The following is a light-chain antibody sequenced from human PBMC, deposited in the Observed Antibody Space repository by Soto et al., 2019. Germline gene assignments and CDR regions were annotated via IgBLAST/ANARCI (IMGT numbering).Light chain of an antibody. CDR1: SSDVDSYNR. J-gene: IGLJ1*01. Sequence: QSVLTQPRSVSGSPGQSVTISCTGISSDVDSYNRVSWYQQPPGTAPKLMIYEVSNRPSGVPARFSGSKSGNTASLTISGLQAEDEADYYCCSYAGSHTWVFGTGTKLTVL. V-gene: IGLV2-18*02. CDR3: CSYAGSHTWV. CDR2: EVS.